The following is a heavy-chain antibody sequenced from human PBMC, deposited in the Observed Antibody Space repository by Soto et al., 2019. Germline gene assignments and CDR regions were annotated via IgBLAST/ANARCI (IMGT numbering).Heavy chain of an antibody. V-gene: IGHV3-13*01. CDR3: AREVYCSSTSCQGNWFYP. CDR2: IGTAGDT. CDR1: GFTFSSYD. Sequence: GGSLRLSCAASGFTFSSYDMHWVRQAPGKGLEWVSAIGTAGDTYYPGSVKGRFTISRENAKNSLYLQMNSLRAGDTAMYYCAREVYCSSTSCQGNWFYPWGQGTLVTVSS. D-gene: IGHD2-2*01. J-gene: IGHJ5*02.